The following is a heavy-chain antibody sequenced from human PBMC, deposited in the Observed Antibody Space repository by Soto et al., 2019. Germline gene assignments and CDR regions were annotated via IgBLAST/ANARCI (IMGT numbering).Heavy chain of an antibody. Sequence: ASVKVSCKASGYTFTGYYIHWVRQAPGQGLEWMGWINPNSGGTNYAQKFQGWVTMTRDTSISTAYMELSRLRSDDTAVYYCARDLGITGTTPYYYGMDVWGQGTTVTVSS. D-gene: IGHD1-20*01. J-gene: IGHJ6*02. CDR1: GYTFTGYY. V-gene: IGHV1-2*04. CDR3: ARDLGITGTTPYYYGMDV. CDR2: INPNSGGT.